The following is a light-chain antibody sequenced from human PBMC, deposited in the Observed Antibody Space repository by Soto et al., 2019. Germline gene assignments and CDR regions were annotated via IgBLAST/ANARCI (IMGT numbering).Light chain of an antibody. Sequence: QSVLTQPPSVSGAPGQRVTISCTGSSSNIGPGYDVHWYQHIPGTAPKVLIYGNSNRPSGVPDRFSGSKSGTSASLAITGLQAGDEADYYCQSYASSLSALVFGGGPKLTVL. CDR2: GNS. J-gene: IGLJ2*01. CDR1: SSNIGPGYD. V-gene: IGLV1-40*01. CDR3: QSYASSLSALV.